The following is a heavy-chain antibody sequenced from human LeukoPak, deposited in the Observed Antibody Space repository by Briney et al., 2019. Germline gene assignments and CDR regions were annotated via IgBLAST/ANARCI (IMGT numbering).Heavy chain of an antibody. J-gene: IGHJ3*01. CDR3: AKGGPNAFDL. CDR1: GFTFSRYA. D-gene: IGHD3/OR15-3a*01. V-gene: IGHV3-23*01. CDR2: ISGRVSST. Sequence: PGGSLRLSCAASGFTFSRYAMSWVRQAPGKGLEWVAGISGRVSSTNYADSVKDRFTVSRDSSENTVYLQMNSLRVEDTAVYYCAKGGPNAFDLWGQGTMVTVSS.